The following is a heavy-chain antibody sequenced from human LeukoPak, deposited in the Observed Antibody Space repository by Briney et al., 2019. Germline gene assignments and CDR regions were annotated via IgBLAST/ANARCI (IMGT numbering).Heavy chain of an antibody. CDR2: IIPIFGTA. Sequence: GASVTVSCKASGGTFSIYAISWVRQAPGQGLEWMGGIIPIFGTANYAQKFQGRVTITADESTSTAYMELSSLRSEDTAVYYCARDLNSGYAYFDYWGQGTLVTVSS. D-gene: IGHD5-12*01. CDR1: GGTFSIYA. CDR3: ARDLNSGYAYFDY. V-gene: IGHV1-69*13. J-gene: IGHJ4*02.